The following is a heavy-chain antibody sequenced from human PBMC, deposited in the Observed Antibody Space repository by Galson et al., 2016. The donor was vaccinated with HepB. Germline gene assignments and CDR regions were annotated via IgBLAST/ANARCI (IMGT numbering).Heavy chain of an antibody. CDR2: IRSEAYGGKR. CDR1: GITFDDYA. V-gene: IGHV3-49*03. Sequence: FLRPCCAASGITFDDYATSWFRPAAGKGEEGVSFIRSEAYGGKREYAASVEGRFTITRDDSKTLAYQQMSSLKTENTAVYYCTSPPHYDFWGGFGPDHWGQGTLVTVSS. J-gene: IGHJ4*02. D-gene: IGHD3-3*01. CDR3: TSPPHYDFWGGFGPDH.